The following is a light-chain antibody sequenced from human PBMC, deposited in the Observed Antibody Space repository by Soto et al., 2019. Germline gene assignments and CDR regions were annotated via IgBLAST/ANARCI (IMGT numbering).Light chain of an antibody. Sequence: QSVLTQPPSVSGAPGQRVTISCTGTSSNFGAGYDVHWYQQLPGTAPKLLIYGNNKRPSGVPHRFSGSKSGTSASLAITGLQAQDEADYYCQSYDSSLRGAVFGGGTQLTVL. J-gene: IGLJ7*01. V-gene: IGLV1-40*01. CDR2: GNN. CDR1: SSNFGAGYD. CDR3: QSYDSSLRGAV.